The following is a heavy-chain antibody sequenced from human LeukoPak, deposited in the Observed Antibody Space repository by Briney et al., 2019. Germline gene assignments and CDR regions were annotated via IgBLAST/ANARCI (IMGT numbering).Heavy chain of an antibody. D-gene: IGHD3-10*01. CDR2: ISSSGSTI. Sequence: GGSLRLSCAASGFTFSSYEMNWVRQAPGKGLEWVSYISSSGSTIYYADSVKGRFTISRDNAKNSLYLQMNSLRAEDTAVYYCARDLYYYGSGSYVGDMDVWGKGTTVTISS. CDR1: GFTFSSYE. CDR3: ARDLYYYGSGSYVGDMDV. J-gene: IGHJ6*03. V-gene: IGHV3-48*03.